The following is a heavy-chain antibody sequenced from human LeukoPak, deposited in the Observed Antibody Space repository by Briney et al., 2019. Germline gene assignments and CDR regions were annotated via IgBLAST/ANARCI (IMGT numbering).Heavy chain of an antibody. V-gene: IGHV3-30*04. J-gene: IGHJ4*02. CDR2: ISYDGSNK. D-gene: IGHD6-19*01. CDR1: GFTFSSYA. CDR3: ARGKQQWLVRRWTGQDY. Sequence: PGRSLRLSCAASGFTFSSYAMHWVRQAPGKGLEGVAVISYDGSNKYYADSVKGRFTISRDNAKNTLYLQMNRLRAEDTAVYYCARGKQQWLVRRWTGQDYWGQGTLVTVSS.